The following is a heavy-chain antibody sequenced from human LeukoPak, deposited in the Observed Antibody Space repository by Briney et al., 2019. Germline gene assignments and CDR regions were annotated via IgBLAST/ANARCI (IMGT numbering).Heavy chain of an antibody. D-gene: IGHD4-23*01. Sequence: GRSLRLSCAASGFTFDDYAMHWVRQAPGKGLEWVSGIRWNSGSIGYADSVKGRFTISRDNAKNSLYLQRNSLRAEDTALYYCAKGSAPSGGRAFDYWGQGTLVTVSS. J-gene: IGHJ4*02. CDR1: GFTFDDYA. CDR3: AKGSAPSGGRAFDY. V-gene: IGHV3-9*01. CDR2: IRWNSGSI.